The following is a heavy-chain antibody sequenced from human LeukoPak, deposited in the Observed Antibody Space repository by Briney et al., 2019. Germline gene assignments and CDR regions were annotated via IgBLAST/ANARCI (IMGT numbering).Heavy chain of an antibody. CDR3: ARDLQPPGPYYYDSSGYYPFDAFDI. J-gene: IGHJ3*02. D-gene: IGHD3-22*01. Sequence: SETLSLTCTVSGGSISSYYWSWIRQPAGKGLEWIGRIYTSGSTNYNPSLKSRVTMSVDTSKNQFSLKLSSVTAADTAAYYCARDLQPPGPYYYDSSGYYPFDAFDIWGQGAMVTVSS. CDR1: GGSISSYY. CDR2: IYTSGST. V-gene: IGHV4-4*07.